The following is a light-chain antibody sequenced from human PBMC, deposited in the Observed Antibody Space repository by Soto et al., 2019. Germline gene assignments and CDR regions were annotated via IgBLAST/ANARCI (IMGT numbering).Light chain of an antibody. Sequence: DIQMTQSPSSLSASVGDRVTITCRASQGISNYLAWYQQKPGKVPKLLIYAASTLQSGVPSRFGGSGSGTDFTITISSLQPEDVATYCCQKYTSAPWTFGQGTKVEIK. V-gene: IGKV1-27*01. CDR3: QKYTSAPWT. CDR2: AAS. CDR1: QGISNY. J-gene: IGKJ1*01.